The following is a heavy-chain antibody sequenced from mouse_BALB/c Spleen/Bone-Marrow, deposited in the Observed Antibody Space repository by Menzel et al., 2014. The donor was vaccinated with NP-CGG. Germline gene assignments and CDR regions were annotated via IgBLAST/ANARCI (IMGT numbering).Heavy chain of an antibody. D-gene: IGHD1-2*01. CDR3: TRPYYGYVGCAY. J-gene: IGHJ3*01. V-gene: IGHV1S81*02. CDR2: INPSNGAT. Sequence: VQLQQSGAELVKPGASVKLSCKASGYTFTSYYMYWVKQRPGQGLEWIGEINPSNGATNFNEEFKSKATLTVDKSSSTAYTQLSSLTFEDSAIYYCTRPYYGYVGCAYWGQGTQVTVSA. CDR1: GYTFTSYY.